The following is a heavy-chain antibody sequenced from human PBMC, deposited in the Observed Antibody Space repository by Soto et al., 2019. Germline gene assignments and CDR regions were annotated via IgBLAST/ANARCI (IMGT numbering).Heavy chain of an antibody. CDR3: ARDNRSYLGMDV. V-gene: IGHV3-33*01. CDR1: GFTFSSYG. Sequence: QVQLVESGGGVVQPGRSLRLSCAASGFTFSSYGMHWVRQAPGKGLEWVAVIWYDGSNKYYADSVKGRFTISRDNSKNTLDLQMNSLRAEDTAGYYCARDNRSYLGMDVWGQGTTVTVSS. J-gene: IGHJ6*02. CDR2: IWYDGSNK.